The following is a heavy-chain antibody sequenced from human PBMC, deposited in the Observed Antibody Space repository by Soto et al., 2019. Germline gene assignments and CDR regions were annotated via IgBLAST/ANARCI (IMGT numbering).Heavy chain of an antibody. D-gene: IGHD3-3*01. J-gene: IGHJ6*01. CDR1: GGSFSGYY. V-gene: IGHV4-34*01. Sequence: QVQLQQWGAGLLKPSETLSLTCAVYGGSFSGYYWSWIRQPPGKGLEWIGEINHSGSTNYNPSLKSRVTISVDTSKNQFSLKLSSVTAADTAVYYCARGSVVGGFWSGYYTGRGQGAPYYYYYGMDVW. CDR3: ARGSVVGGFWSGYYTGRGQGAPYYYYYGMDV. CDR2: INHSGST.